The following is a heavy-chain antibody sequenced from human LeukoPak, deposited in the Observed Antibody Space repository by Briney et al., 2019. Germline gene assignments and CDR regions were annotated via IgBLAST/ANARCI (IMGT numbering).Heavy chain of an antibody. J-gene: IGHJ4*02. CDR2: INHSGST. CDR3: ARTYLTYYDSSGFEY. V-gene: IGHV4-34*01. CDR1: GGSFSGYY. Sequence: SDTLSLTCAVYGGSFSGYYWSWIRQPPGKGLEWIGEINHSGSTNYNPSLKSRVTISVDTSKNQFSLKLSSVTAADTAVYYCARTYLTYYDSSGFEYWGQGTLVTVSS. D-gene: IGHD3-22*01.